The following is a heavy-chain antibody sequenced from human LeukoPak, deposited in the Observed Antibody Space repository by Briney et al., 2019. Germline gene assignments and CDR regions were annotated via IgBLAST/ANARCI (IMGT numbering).Heavy chain of an antibody. Sequence: GGSLRLSCAAYGFTFSSYSMNWVRQAPGKGLEWVSSISSSSSYIYYADSVKGRFTISRDNAKNSLYLQMNSLRAEDTAVYYCARDGSGSYYGGPVYFDYWGQGALVTVSS. CDR1: GFTFSSYS. J-gene: IGHJ4*02. D-gene: IGHD1-26*01. V-gene: IGHV3-21*01. CDR2: ISSSSSYI. CDR3: ARDGSGSYYGGPVYFDY.